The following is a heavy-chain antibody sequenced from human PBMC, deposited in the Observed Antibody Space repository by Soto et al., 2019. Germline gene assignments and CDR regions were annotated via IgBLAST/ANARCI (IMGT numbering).Heavy chain of an antibody. J-gene: IGHJ6*03. D-gene: IGHD2-15*01. CDR1: GYTFTSYG. CDR3: ARIYCSGGSCYVGYYYYYYMAV. V-gene: IGHV1-18*01. CDR2: ISAYNGNT. Sequence: ASVKVSCKGSGYTFTSYGISWVRQAPGQGLEWMGWISAYNGNTNYAQKLQGRVTMTTDTSTSTAYMELRSLRSDDTAVYYCARIYCSGGSCYVGYYYYYYMAVWGKGTTVTVSS.